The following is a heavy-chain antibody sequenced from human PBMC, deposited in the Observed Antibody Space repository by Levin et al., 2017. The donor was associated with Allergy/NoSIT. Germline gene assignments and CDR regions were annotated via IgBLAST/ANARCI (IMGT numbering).Heavy chain of an antibody. CDR3: ARVAGATRKIDY. CDR2: ISSSSNYI. V-gene: IGHV3-21*06. CDR1: GFTFSSYS. J-gene: IGHJ4*02. D-gene: IGHD1-26*01. Sequence: SCRVSGFTFSSYSMNWVRQAPGKGLEWVSSISSSSNYIYYAGSVKGRVTISRVNDINSVYLQMNNLRVEDTAVYYCARVAGATRKIDYWGQGTLVTVSS.